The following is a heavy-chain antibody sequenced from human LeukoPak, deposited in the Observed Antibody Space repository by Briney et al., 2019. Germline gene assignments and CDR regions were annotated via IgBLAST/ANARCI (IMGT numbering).Heavy chain of an antibody. V-gene: IGHV4-4*07. D-gene: IGHD6-13*01. Sequence: PSETLSLTCTVSGGSMNSYYWSWIRQPAGKGLEWIGRIYSSGSTIYNPSLKSRVSMSIDTPKNQFSLKLTSVTAADTAVYYCARATAAQDAFDIWGQGTMVTVSS. J-gene: IGHJ3*02. CDR1: GGSMNSYY. CDR2: IYSSGST. CDR3: ARATAAQDAFDI.